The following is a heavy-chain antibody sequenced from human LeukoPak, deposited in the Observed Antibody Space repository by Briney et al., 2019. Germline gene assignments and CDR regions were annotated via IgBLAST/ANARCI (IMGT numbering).Heavy chain of an antibody. J-gene: IGHJ6*03. D-gene: IGHD3-3*01. V-gene: IGHV1-2*02. CDR2: INPNSGGT. CDR1: GYTFTGYY. CDR3: ARARYETRIWPKSRYDYYHYMDV. Sequence: GASVKVSCKASGYTFTGYYMHWVRQAPGQGLEWMGWINPNSGGTNYAQKFQGRVIMTRDTSISTAYMELSSLRSEDMAVYYCARARYETRIWPKSRYDYYHYMDVWGKGTTVTVSS.